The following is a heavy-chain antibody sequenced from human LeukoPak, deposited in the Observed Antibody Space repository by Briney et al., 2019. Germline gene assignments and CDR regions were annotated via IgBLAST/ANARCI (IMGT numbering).Heavy chain of an antibody. CDR2: ISSGSRYI. J-gene: IGHJ4*02. V-gene: IGHV3-21*01. CDR1: GFTISSYS. CDR3: ARSYGSGNYYFDY. Sequence: GGSLRLSCVASGFTISSYSMNWVRQAPGEGLEWVSGISSGSRYIYYADSVKGRFTISRDNSKNTLYLQMNSLRIEDTAVYYCARSYGSGNYYFDYWGQGALVTVSS. D-gene: IGHD3-10*01.